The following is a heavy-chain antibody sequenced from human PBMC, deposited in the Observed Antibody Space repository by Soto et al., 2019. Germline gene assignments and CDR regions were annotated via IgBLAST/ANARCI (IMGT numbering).Heavy chain of an antibody. Sequence: QVQLVESGGGVVQPGRSLRLSCAASGFTFSSYAMHWVRQAPGKGLEWVAVISYDGNNKYYADSVKGRFTISRDNSKNTLYLQMNSLRGEDTAVYYCARARRYFDYWGQGTLVTVS. CDR1: GFTFSSYA. CDR2: ISYDGNNK. J-gene: IGHJ4*02. V-gene: IGHV3-30-3*01. CDR3: ARARRYFDY.